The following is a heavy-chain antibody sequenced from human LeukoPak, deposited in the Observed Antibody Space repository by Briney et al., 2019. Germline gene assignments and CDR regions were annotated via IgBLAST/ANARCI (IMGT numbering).Heavy chain of an antibody. CDR1: GGTFSRHA. Sequence: SVKVSCKASGGTFSRHAFSWVRQAPGQGLEWMGGIIPIFGTTNYAQKLQGRVTITTNESTSTAYMELSSLRSEDTAVYYCGRHHSSSYPYYYSYYMDVWGKGTTVTVSS. J-gene: IGHJ6*03. CDR2: IIPIFGTT. CDR3: GRHHSSSYPYYYSYYMDV. D-gene: IGHD3-22*01. V-gene: IGHV1-69*05.